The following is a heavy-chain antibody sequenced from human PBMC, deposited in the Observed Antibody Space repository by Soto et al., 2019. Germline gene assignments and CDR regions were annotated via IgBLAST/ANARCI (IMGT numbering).Heavy chain of an antibody. CDR2: IYYSGST. Sequence: PSETLSLTCTVSGGSISSGGYYWSWIRQHPGKGLEWIGYIYYSGSTYYNPSLKSRVTISVDTSKNQFSLKLSSVTAADTAVYYCARDGAYCGVDCYPDAFDILGQGTMVTVSS. V-gene: IGHV4-31*03. J-gene: IGHJ3*02. CDR1: GGSISSGGYY. D-gene: IGHD2-21*02. CDR3: ARDGAYCGVDCYPDAFDI.